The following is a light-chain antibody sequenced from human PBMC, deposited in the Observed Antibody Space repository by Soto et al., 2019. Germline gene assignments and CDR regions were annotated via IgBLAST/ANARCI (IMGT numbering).Light chain of an antibody. CDR2: DVS. J-gene: IGLJ1*01. V-gene: IGLV2-14*01. CDR3: SSYTSSNSYV. Sequence: QSVLTQPGSVSGSPGQAIAISGTGTSSDVGAYNSVSWYQQYPGKAPKLMIHDVSNRPSGVSDRFSGSKSGNTASLTISGLQAEYEADYYCSSYTSSNSYVFGSGTKLTVL. CDR1: SSDVGAYNS.